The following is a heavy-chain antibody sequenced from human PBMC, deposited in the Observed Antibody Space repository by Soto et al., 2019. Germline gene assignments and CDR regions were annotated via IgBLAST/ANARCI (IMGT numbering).Heavy chain of an antibody. Sequence: QVQLVQSGAEVKKPGSSVKVSCKASGGTFSSYAISWVRQAPGQGLEWLGGSIPIFGTANYAQKFQGRVTITADESTSTAYMELSSLRSEDTAVYYCARAFSSGYYQPEYFQHWGQGTLVTVSS. CDR1: GGTFSSYA. CDR3: ARAFSSGYYQPEYFQH. D-gene: IGHD3-22*01. V-gene: IGHV1-69*12. CDR2: SIPIFGTA. J-gene: IGHJ1*01.